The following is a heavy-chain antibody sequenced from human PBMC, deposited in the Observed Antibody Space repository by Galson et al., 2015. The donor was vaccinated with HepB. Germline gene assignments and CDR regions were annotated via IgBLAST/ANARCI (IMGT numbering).Heavy chain of an antibody. V-gene: IGHV3-49*03. Sequence: SLRLSCAASGFTFADYAMSWFRQTPGKGLEWVGFIRSKAYGGTTEYAASVKGRFTISRDDSKSIAYLQMNSLKTEDTAVYYCTRAGQWLVGYYYYGMDVWGQGTTVTVSS. CDR1: GFTFADYA. D-gene: IGHD6-19*01. CDR3: TRAGQWLVGYYYYGMDV. J-gene: IGHJ6*02. CDR2: IRSKAYGGTT.